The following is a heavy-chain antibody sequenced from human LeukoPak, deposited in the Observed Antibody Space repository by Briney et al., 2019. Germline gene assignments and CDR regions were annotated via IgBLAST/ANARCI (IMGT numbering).Heavy chain of an antibody. V-gene: IGHV4-39*07. CDR1: GGSISSSYSTSYY. Sequence: SETLSLTCTVSGGSISSSYSTSYYWGWIRQPPGKGLEWIGSIYYSGSTYYNPSLKSRVTMSVDKSKNQFSLKLSSVTAADTAVYYYASAEPRGIIWYPYWGQGTLVTVSS. D-gene: IGHD6-13*01. CDR2: IYYSGST. J-gene: IGHJ4*02. CDR3: ASAEPRGIIWYPY.